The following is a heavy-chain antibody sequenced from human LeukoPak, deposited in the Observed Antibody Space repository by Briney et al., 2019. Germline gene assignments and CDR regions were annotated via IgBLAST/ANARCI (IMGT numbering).Heavy chain of an antibody. CDR2: ISSNSGTI. J-gene: IGHJ4*02. CDR3: ARGGMAVTRDLDY. CDR1: GFSFSSYS. D-gene: IGHD2-8*01. Sequence: PGGSLRLSCAASGFSFSSYSMAWVRLAAGKGLEWDSVISSNSGTIFYADSEKGRFTISRDNAKNLLYLQINSLRAEDTALYYCARGGMAVTRDLDYWGQGTLVTISS. V-gene: IGHV3-21*01.